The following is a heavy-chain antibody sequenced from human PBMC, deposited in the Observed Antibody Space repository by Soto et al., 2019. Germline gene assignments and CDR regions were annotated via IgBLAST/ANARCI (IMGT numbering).Heavy chain of an antibody. D-gene: IGHD3-10*01. J-gene: IGHJ5*02. CDR3: ARITMATGWFDP. CDR2: ISSNGGST. V-gene: IGHV3-64*01. CDR1: GFTFSSYA. Sequence: HPGGSLRLSCAASGFTFSSYAMHWVRQAPGKGLEYVSAISSNGGSTYYANSVKGRFTISRDNSKNTLYLQMGSLRAEDMAVYYCARITMATGWFDPWGQGTLVTVSS.